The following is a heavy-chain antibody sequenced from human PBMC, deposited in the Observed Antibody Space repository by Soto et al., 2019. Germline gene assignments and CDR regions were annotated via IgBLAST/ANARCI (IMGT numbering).Heavy chain of an antibody. CDR1: AFNLSHPW. D-gene: IGHD3-9*01. J-gene: IGHJ4*02. V-gene: IGHV3-15*01. CDR3: TTGIYYDILTGYHNVAY. CDR2: IKSKTDRGTA. Sequence: GGSLRLSCVASAFNLSHPWMTWVRQAAGKGLEWVCRIKSKTDRGTADYAAPVKGRATISIDDSKNTVYLQMNSLKTEDTAVYYCTTGIYYDILTGYHNVAYWGQGALVTVSS.